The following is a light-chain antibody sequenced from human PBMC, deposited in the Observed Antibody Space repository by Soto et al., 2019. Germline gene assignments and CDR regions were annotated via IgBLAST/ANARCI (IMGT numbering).Light chain of an antibody. Sequence: QSVLSQPSSVSVSPGQSITISCTGTSSDVGGYNYVSWYQQHPGKAPKLMIYDVSNRPSGVPNRFSGSKSGNTASLTISGLQAEDEADYYCCSYAGSSTYVFGTGTKVTVL. V-gene: IGLV2-23*02. CDR1: SSDVGGYNY. CDR3: CSYAGSSTYV. CDR2: DVS. J-gene: IGLJ1*01.